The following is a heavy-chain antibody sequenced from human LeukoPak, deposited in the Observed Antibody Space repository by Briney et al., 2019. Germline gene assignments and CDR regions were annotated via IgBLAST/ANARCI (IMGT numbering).Heavy chain of an antibody. Sequence: GGTLRLSCAASGFTFSSYGMNWVRQAPGKGLEWVSAISGSGGNTYYADSVKGRFTISRDNSKNTLYLQMNSLRAEDTAVYYCARGRVWDSSGLNWFDPWGQGTLVTVSS. CDR1: GFTFSSYG. D-gene: IGHD3-22*01. V-gene: IGHV3-23*01. CDR3: ARGRVWDSSGLNWFDP. J-gene: IGHJ5*02. CDR2: ISGSGGNT.